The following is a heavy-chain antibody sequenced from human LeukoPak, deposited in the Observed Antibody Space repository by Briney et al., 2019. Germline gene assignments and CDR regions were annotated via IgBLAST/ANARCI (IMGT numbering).Heavy chain of an antibody. J-gene: IGHJ4*02. V-gene: IGHV1-18*01. D-gene: IGHD3-22*01. CDR2: ISAYNGNT. Sequence: ASVKVSCKASGYTFTSYGISWVRQAPGQGLEWMGWISAYNGNTNYAQELQGRVTMTTDTSTSTAYMELRSLRSDDTAVYYCAREGDSSGYYPAYYFDYWGQGTLVTVSS. CDR1: GYTFTSYG. CDR3: AREGDSSGYYPAYYFDY.